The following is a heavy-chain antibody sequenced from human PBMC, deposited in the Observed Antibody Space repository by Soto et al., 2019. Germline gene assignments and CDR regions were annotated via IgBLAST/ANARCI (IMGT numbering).Heavy chain of an antibody. CDR2: IYPADSDT. Sequence: WESLTISWPTSGDSFIRYWSGWVRQMPGKGLEWMGTIYPADSDTRYSPSFEGQVTISADKSITTAYMQWNSLKASDTAMYYCARKDYGGNSIDYWGRGTLVPVSS. D-gene: IGHD4-17*01. J-gene: IGHJ4*01. CDR3: ARKDYGGNSIDY. CDR1: GDSFIRYW. V-gene: IGHV5-51*01.